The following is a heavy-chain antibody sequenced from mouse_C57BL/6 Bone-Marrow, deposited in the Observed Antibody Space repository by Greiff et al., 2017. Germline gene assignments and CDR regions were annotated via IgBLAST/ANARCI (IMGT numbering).Heavy chain of an antibody. D-gene: IGHD2-3*01. CDR3: ARYILSYDGYYSYYFDY. CDR2: IRNKANGYTT. CDR1: GFPFTDYY. Sequence: EVQLVESGGGLVQPGGSLSLSCAASGFPFTDYYMSWVRQPPGKALGWLGFIRNKANGYTTEYSASVKGRFTFSRDNSQSILYRQMNALRAEDSATYYCARYILSYDGYYSYYFDYWGQGTTLTVSS. J-gene: IGHJ2*01. V-gene: IGHV7-3*01.